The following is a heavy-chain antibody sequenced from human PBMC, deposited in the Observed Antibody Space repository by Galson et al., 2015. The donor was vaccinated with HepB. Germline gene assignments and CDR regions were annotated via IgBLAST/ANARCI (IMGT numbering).Heavy chain of an antibody. Sequence: SLRLSCAASGFTFSSYPMSWVRQAPGKGLEWVSAISGSGGSTYYADSVKGRFTISRDNSKNTLYLQMNSLKTEVTAVYYCTTYSGSYYNPFDYWGQGTLVTVSS. V-gene: IGHV3-23*01. CDR1: GFTFSSYP. J-gene: IGHJ4*02. D-gene: IGHD1-26*01. CDR2: ISGSGGST. CDR3: TTYSGSYYNPFDY.